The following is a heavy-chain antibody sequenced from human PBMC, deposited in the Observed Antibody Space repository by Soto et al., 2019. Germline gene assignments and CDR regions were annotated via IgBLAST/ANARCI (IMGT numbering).Heavy chain of an antibody. J-gene: IGHJ5*02. D-gene: IGHD4-17*01. CDR2: IWYDGSNK. Sequence: GGSLRLSCAASGFTFSSYGMHWVRQAPGKGLEWVAVIWYDGSNKYYADSVKGRFTISRDNSKNTLYLQMNSLRAEDTAVYYCARDFTDYGDYAPVYWFDPWGQGTLVTVSS. CDR3: ARDFTDYGDYAPVYWFDP. V-gene: IGHV3-33*01. CDR1: GFTFSSYG.